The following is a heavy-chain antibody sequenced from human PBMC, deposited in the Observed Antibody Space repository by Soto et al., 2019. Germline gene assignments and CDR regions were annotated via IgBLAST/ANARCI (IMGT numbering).Heavy chain of an antibody. CDR2: VNHSGTT. V-gene: IGHV4-34*01. J-gene: IGHJ4*02. CDR1: GGSFSGYY. D-gene: IGHD2-2*01. CDR3: ARGIGYCSSINCYSSRRLRFDS. Sequence: SETLSLTCAVYGGSFSGYYWTWIRQSPEKGLEWIGEVNHSGTTYYNPSLKTRVTISVHTPKNQFSLKMSPVTAADTAVYYCARGIGYCSSINCYSSRRLRFDSWGQGTLVTVS.